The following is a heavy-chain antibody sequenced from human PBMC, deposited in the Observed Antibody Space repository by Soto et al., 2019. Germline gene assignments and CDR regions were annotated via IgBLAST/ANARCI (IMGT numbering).Heavy chain of an antibody. J-gene: IGHJ4*02. CDR2: IYYSGRT. D-gene: IGHD2-21*02. V-gene: IGHV4-39*01. CDR3: ARQRTSVVTQAYFDV. Sequence: LTCTVTGYSINSRSYYWGWIRQPPGKGLEWIGSIYYSGRTYNNPSLRSRVSMSIDTSKDQFSLKLKSVTAADTALYFCARQRTSVVTQAYFDVWGTGSLVTVSS. CDR1: GYSINSRSYY.